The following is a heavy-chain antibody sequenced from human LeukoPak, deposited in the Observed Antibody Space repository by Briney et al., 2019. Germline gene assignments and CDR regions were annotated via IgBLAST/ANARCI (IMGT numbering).Heavy chain of an antibody. CDR1: GGSISSSSYY. Sequence: SETLSLTCTVSGGSISSSSYYWGWIRQPPGKGLEWIGSIYYSGSTYYNPSLKSRVTISVDTSKNQFSLKLSSVTAADTAVYYCARRPGGAYCSSTSCYTHLFDYWGQGTLVTVSS. V-gene: IGHV4-39*01. CDR3: ARRPGGAYCSSTSCYTHLFDY. CDR2: IYYSGST. D-gene: IGHD2-2*02. J-gene: IGHJ4*02.